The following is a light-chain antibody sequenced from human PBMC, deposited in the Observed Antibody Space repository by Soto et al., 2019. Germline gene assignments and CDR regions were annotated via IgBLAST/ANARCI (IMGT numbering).Light chain of an antibody. V-gene: IGKV1-9*01. CDR1: QAINTY. CDR3: QRLNSSPWT. Sequence: DIPLTQSPSFLSASVGDRVTITCLACQAINTYLTWYQQKPGKAPKVLIYAASTLQSGVPSRFSGSRSGSEFTLTISSLQPEDFATYYCQRLNSSPWTFGQGTKVEIK. CDR2: AAS. J-gene: IGKJ1*01.